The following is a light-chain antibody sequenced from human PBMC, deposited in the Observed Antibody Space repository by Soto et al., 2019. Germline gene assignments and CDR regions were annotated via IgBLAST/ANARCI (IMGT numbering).Light chain of an antibody. CDR1: QGINSF. CDR3: QKYSSAPRT. CDR2: AAS. Sequence: DIQMTQSPSSLSASVGDRVTITCRASQGINSFLAWYQQKPGKVPKLLLYAASILQSGVPSRFSGSGSGTDFTLTISSLQPEDVATYYCQKYSSAPRTFGQGTKLEIK. V-gene: IGKV1-27*01. J-gene: IGKJ2*01.